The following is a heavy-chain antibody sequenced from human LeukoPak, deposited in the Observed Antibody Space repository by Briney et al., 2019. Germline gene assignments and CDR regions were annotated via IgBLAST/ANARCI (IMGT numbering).Heavy chain of an antibody. V-gene: IGHV4-34*03. J-gene: IGHJ3*02. Sequence: SETLSLTCAVYGVSFSGYYWSWIRQPPGKGLEWIGEINHSGSTNYNPSLKSRVTISLDTSKNQFSLKVISMTAADTAAYYCTKSDGYGLIRICGRGTMVTVSS. CDR1: GVSFSGYY. D-gene: IGHD3-10*01. CDR3: TKSDGYGLIRI. CDR2: INHSGST.